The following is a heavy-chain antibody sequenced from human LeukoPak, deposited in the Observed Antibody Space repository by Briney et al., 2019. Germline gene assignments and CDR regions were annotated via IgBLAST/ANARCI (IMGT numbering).Heavy chain of an antibody. CDR3: AKHSSSWHYFNY. CDR2: ISGSGGGT. Sequence: GGSLRLSCAASEFTFSTYGMSWVRQAPGKGLEWVSAISGSGGGTYFADSVKGRFTISRDNSKNTLYLQMNSLRAEDTAIYYCAKHSSSWHYFNYWGQGTLVTVSS. J-gene: IGHJ4*02. D-gene: IGHD6-13*01. CDR1: EFTFSTYG. V-gene: IGHV3-23*01.